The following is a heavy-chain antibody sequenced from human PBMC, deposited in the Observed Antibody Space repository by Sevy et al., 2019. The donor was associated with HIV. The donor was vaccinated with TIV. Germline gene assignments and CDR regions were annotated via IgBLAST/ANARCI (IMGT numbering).Heavy chain of an antibody. CDR1: GFTVSSNY. J-gene: IGHJ6*02. CDR3: ARRSRDNYGMDV. Sequence: GGSLRLSCAASGFTVSSNYMSWVRQAPGKGLEWVSVIYRGGSTYYADSVKGRFTISRDNSKNTLYLQMNSLRAEDTAVYYCARRSRDNYGMDVWVQGTTVTVSS. CDR2: IYRGGST. V-gene: IGHV3-53*01.